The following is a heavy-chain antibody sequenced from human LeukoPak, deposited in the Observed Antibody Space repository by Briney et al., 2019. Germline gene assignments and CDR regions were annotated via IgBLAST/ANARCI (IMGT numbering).Heavy chain of an antibody. CDR1: GGTFSSYA. CDR2: IIPIFGTA. J-gene: IGHJ4*02. V-gene: IGHV1-69*13. Sequence: ASVKVSCKASGGTFSSYAISWVRQAPGQGLEWMGGIIPIFGTANYAQKFQGRVTITADESTSTAYMELSSLRSEDTAVYYCARGGPWFGELLSYYFDYWGQGTLVTVSS. D-gene: IGHD3-10*01. CDR3: ARGGPWFGELLSYYFDY.